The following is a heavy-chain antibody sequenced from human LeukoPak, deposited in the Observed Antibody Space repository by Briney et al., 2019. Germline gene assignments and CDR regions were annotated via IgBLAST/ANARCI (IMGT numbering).Heavy chain of an antibody. CDR1: GFSFSSYS. D-gene: IGHD6-19*01. J-gene: IGHJ4*02. CDR2: ITRSSSSI. CDR3: ARYATVAAHRDFDY. Sequence: LSGGSLRLSCAASGFSFSSYSMNWVRQAPGKGLEWVSYITRSSSSIYYADSVKGRFTISRDNAKNSLYLQMNSLRAEDTAVYYCARYATVAAHRDFDYWGQGTLVTVSS. V-gene: IGHV3-48*01.